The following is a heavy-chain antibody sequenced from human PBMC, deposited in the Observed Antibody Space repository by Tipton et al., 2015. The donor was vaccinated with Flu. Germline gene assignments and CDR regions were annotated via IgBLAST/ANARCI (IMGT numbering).Heavy chain of an antibody. CDR3: ARSSGWYFLPDY. Sequence: TLSLTCTVPGGSISSGSYYWSWIRQPAGKGLEWIGRIYTSGSTNYNPSLKSRVTISVDTSKNQFSLKLSSVTAADTAVYYCARSSGWYFLPDYWGQGTLVTVSS. V-gene: IGHV4-61*02. D-gene: IGHD6-19*01. J-gene: IGHJ4*02. CDR1: GGSISSGSYY. CDR2: IYTSGST.